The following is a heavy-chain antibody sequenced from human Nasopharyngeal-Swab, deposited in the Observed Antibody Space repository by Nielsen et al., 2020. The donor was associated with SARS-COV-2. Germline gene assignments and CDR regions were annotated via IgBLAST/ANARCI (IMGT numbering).Heavy chain of an antibody. CDR2: INSDGSST. J-gene: IGHJ6*03. Sequence: ETLSLTCTVSGGSISSSSYYWGWIRQAPGKGLVWVSRINSDGSSTSYADSVKGRFTISRDNAKNTLYLQMNSLRAEDTAVYYCARTAGITIFGVVPKGYYYMDVWGKGTTVTVSS. CDR3: ARTAGITIFGVVPKGYYYMDV. D-gene: IGHD3-3*01. CDR1: GGSISSSSYY. V-gene: IGHV3-74*01.